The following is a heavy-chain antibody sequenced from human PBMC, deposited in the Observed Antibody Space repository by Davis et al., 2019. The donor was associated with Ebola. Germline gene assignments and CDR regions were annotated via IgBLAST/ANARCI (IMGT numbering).Heavy chain of an antibody. CDR3: ARDHCSGGSCYFDY. CDR1: GFTFTNSA. D-gene: IGHD2-15*01. V-gene: IGHV1-46*01. Sequence: ASVKVSCKASGFTFTNSAMQWVRQAPGQGLEWMGIINPSGGSTSYAQKFQGRVTMTRDTSTSTVYMELSSLRSEDTAVYYCARDHCSGGSCYFDYWGQGTLVTVSS. CDR2: INPSGGST. J-gene: IGHJ4*02.